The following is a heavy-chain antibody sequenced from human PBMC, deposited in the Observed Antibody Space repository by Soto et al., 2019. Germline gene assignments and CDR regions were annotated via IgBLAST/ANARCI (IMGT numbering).Heavy chain of an antibody. D-gene: IGHD3-3*01. CDR1: GFTFSDHW. Sequence: GGSLRLSCAASGFTFSDHWMHWVRRAPGEGLVWVSRINTDGSTTSYADSVKGRFTISRDNVKNTLFLQMNSLRAEDTAVYYCAKDQWDYDFWSGYLGYYYGMDVWGQGTTVTVSS. CDR2: INTDGSTT. V-gene: IGHV3-74*01. J-gene: IGHJ6*02. CDR3: AKDQWDYDFWSGYLGYYYGMDV.